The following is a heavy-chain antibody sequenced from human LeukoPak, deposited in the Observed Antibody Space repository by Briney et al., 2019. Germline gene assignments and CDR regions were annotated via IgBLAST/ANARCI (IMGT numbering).Heavy chain of an antibody. CDR3: ARAGNYDFWSGRNYYYYYMDV. J-gene: IGHJ6*03. CDR1: GGSISSYY. Sequence: PSETLSLTCTVSGGSISSYYWSWIRQPAGKGLEWIGRIYTSGSTNYNPSLKSRVTMSVDTSKNQFSLKLSSVTAADTAVYYCARAGNYDFWSGRNYYYYYMDVWGKGTTVTVSS. V-gene: IGHV4-4*07. CDR2: IYTSGST. D-gene: IGHD3-3*01.